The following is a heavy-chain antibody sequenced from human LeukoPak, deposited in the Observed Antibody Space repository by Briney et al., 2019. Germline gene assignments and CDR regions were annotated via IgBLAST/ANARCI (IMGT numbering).Heavy chain of an antibody. CDR3: ARDRGLRYFDSFDF. CDR1: GFSFNSYW. D-gene: IGHD3-9*01. J-gene: IGHJ4*02. V-gene: IGHV3-7*03. CDR2: IRKDGSDK. Sequence: PEGSLRLSCAASGFSFNSYWMSWVRQAPGKGLEWVAHIRKDGSDKYYLDSVKARFTISRDNVKNLVHLQMNGLRAEDTAVYYCARDRGLRYFDSFDFWGQGTRVTVSS.